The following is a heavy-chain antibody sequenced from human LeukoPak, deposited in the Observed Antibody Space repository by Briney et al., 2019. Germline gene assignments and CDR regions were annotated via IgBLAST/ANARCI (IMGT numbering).Heavy chain of an antibody. CDR3: ARHGWPFDY. CDR1: GYTFAKYW. CDR2: IYPGDSDT. Sequence: GESLKISCQASGYTFAKYWIGWVRQMPGKGLEWMGIIYPGDSDTRYSPSFQGQVTISADKSISTAYLQWSSLKASDTAMYYCARHGWPFDYWGQGTLVTVSS. D-gene: IGHD5-24*01. V-gene: IGHV5-51*01. J-gene: IGHJ4*02.